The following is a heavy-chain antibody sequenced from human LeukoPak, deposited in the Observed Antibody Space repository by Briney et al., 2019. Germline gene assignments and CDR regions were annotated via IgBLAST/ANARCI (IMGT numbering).Heavy chain of an antibody. J-gene: IGHJ2*01. D-gene: IGHD6-13*01. CDR2: IYRGGDT. V-gene: IGHV3-53*01. Sequence: PGGSLRLSCAASGFSVSSNYMNWVRQAPGKGLEWASVIYRGGDTYYGDSVKGRFSITRDYCKNTVYLQRNSLRAEDTAVYYCAGSFRFSIAGATPLDLWGRGTLVTVSS. CDR3: AGSFRFSIAGATPLDL. CDR1: GFSVSSNY.